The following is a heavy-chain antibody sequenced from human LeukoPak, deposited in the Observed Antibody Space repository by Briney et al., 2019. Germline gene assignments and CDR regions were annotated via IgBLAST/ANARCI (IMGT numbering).Heavy chain of an antibody. D-gene: IGHD1-26*01. J-gene: IGHJ4*02. CDR3: AKDCIGGYLDY. CDR2: ISYDGSNK. Sequence: GGSLRLSCAASGFTFSSYAMHWVRQAPGKGLEWVAVISYDGSNKFYADSVKGRFTISRDNSKNTLYLQMNSLRPEDTALYYCAKDCIGGYLDYWGQGALVTVSS. V-gene: IGHV3-30*04. CDR1: GFTFSSYA.